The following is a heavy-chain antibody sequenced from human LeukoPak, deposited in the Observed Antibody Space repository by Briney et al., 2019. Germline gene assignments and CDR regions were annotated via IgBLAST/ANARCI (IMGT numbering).Heavy chain of an antibody. D-gene: IGHD6-13*01. CDR3: ARHDSPYGSCWYTVLN. CDR1: GGSIISSSHY. V-gene: IGHV4-39*01. Sequence: KPSETLSLTCIVSGGSIISSSHYWGWIRQPPGKGLEWIGSKYYSGTTYYNPSLKSRVTISVDTSKNQFSLKLSSVTAADTAVYYCARHDSPYGSCWYTVLNWGQGTLVTVSS. J-gene: IGHJ4*02. CDR2: KYYSGTT.